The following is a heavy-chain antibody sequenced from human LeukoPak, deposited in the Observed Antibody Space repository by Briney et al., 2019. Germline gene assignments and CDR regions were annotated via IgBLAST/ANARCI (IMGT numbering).Heavy chain of an antibody. J-gene: IGHJ6*02. D-gene: IGHD2-15*01. CDR2: IYYSVNT. CDR1: GGSISSSSYY. CDR3: AYSYCSGGSCYPFYYYYGMDV. V-gene: IGHV4-39*01. Sequence: SETLSLTCTVSGGSISSSSYYWGWIRQPPGKGLEWIGSIYYSVNTYYNPSLKTRLTISVDTSKNQFSLKLSSVTAADTAVYYYAYSYCSGGSCYPFYYYYGMDVWGQGTTVTVSS.